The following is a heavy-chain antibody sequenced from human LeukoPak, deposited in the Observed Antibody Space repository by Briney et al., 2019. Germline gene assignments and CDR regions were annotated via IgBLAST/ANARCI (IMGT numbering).Heavy chain of an antibody. CDR2: ISGYNGDT. Sequence: EASVKVSCKASGYTFTTYGITWVRQAPGQGLEWMGWISGYNGDTNYVQKLQGRVTMTTDTSTSTAYMELRSLRSDDTATYYCATGYPKRRPSDMLTVPLFDYWGQGSLVIVSS. CDR3: ATGYPKRRPSDMLTVPLFDY. J-gene: IGHJ4*02. V-gene: IGHV1-18*01. D-gene: IGHD3-9*01. CDR1: GYTFTTYG.